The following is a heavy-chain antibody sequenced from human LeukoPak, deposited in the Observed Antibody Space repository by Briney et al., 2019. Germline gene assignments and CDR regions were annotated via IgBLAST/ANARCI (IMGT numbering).Heavy chain of an antibody. CDR2: IWYDGSNK. Sequence: PGRSLRLSCAASGFTFSSYGMHWVRQAPGKGLEWVAVIWYDGSNKYYADSVKGRFTISRDNSKNTLYLQMNSLRAEDTAVYYCARDPASRSVGESSSWYLLDYWGQGTLVTVSS. CDR3: ARDPASRSVGESSSWYLLDY. CDR1: GFTFSSYG. V-gene: IGHV3-33*01. J-gene: IGHJ4*02. D-gene: IGHD6-13*01.